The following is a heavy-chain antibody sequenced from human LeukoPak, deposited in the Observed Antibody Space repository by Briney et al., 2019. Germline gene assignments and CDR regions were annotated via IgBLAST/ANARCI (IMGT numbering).Heavy chain of an antibody. CDR2: ISGSGGST. J-gene: IGHJ5*02. CDR1: GFTFSSYA. V-gene: IGHV3-23*01. CDR3: AKSARGGWYYGNWFDP. D-gene: IGHD6-19*01. Sequence: GGSLRLSCAASGFTFSSYAMSWVRQAPGKGLEWVSAISGSGGSTYYADSVKGRFTISRDNSKNTLYLQMNSLRAEDTAVYYCAKSARGGWYYGNWFDPWGQGTLVTVSS.